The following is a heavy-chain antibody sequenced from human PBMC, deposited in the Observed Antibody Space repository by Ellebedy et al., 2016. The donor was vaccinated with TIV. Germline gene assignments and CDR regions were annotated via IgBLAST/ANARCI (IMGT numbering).Heavy chain of an antibody. J-gene: IGHJ5*02. V-gene: IGHV4-59*01. D-gene: IGHD2-15*01. CDR3: ARDPTYCSGGSCYSKQPWFNP. CDR2: IYYSGST. Sequence: GSLRLSCTVSGGSISSYYWSWIRQPPGKGLEWIGYIYYSGSTNYNPSLKSRVTISVDTSKNQFSLKLSSVTAADTAVYYCARDPTYCSGGSCYSKQPWFNPWGQGTLVTVSS. CDR1: GGSISSYY.